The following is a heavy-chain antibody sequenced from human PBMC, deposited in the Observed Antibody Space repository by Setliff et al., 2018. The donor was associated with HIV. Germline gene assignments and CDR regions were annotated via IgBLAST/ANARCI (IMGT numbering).Heavy chain of an antibody. Sequence: GESLKISCKGSGYSFTSYWIGWVRQMPGKGLEWMGIIYPADSDTRYSPTFQGQVTISADKSISTAYPHWSGLKASDTAMYYCARRLGAHYYASGSYYQYWYFDLWGRGTLVTVSS. CDR2: IYPADSDT. CDR1: GYSFTSYW. CDR3: ARRLGAHYYASGSYYQYWYFDL. V-gene: IGHV5-51*01. D-gene: IGHD3-10*01. J-gene: IGHJ2*01.